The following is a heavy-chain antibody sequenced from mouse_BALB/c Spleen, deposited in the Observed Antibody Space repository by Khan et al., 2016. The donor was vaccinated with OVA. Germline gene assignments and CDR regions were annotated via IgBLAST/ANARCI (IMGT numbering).Heavy chain of an antibody. V-gene: IGHV1-77*01. CDR2: IYPGSDNA. D-gene: IGHD2-3*01. CDR1: GYTFTYYV. Sequence: QVQLKQSGPELVKPGASVKMSCKASGYTFTYYVITWVKQRTGQGLEWIGEIYPGSDNAYYNERFKGKATLTADKSSNTTHMQLSSLTSEYSAVYFCARGDGYYVYFDYWGQGTTLTVSS. CDR3: ARGDGYYVYFDY. J-gene: IGHJ2*01.